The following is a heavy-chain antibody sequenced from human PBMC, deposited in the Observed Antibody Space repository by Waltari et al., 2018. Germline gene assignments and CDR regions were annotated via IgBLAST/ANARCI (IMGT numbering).Heavy chain of an antibody. D-gene: IGHD3-10*01. V-gene: IGHV4-59*01. CDR3: ARYYYGSGSPLDV. CDR2: IYYSRST. CDR1: GGSISSYY. J-gene: IGHJ6*02. Sequence: QVQLQESGPGLVKPSETLSLTCTVSGGSISSYYWSWIRRPPGKGLEWIGYIYYSRSTNYNPSLKSRVTISVDTSKNQFSLKLISVTAADTAVYYCARYYYGSGSPLDVWGQGTTVTVSS.